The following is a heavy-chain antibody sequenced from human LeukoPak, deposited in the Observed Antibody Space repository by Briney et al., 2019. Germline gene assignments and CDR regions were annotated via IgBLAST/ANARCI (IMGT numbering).Heavy chain of an antibody. V-gene: IGHV3-72*01. CDR2: TGNKANSYTT. J-gene: IGHJ5*02. CDR1: GGSISSYY. Sequence: QPSETLSLTCTVSGGSISSYYWSWIRQPPGKGLEWLGRTGNKANSYTTRYAASVKGRFTISRDDSKNSVYLQMNSLNADDTAVYYCAISSTHSNACCLDLWGQGTLVTVSS. D-gene: IGHD6-19*01. CDR3: AISSTHSNACCLDL.